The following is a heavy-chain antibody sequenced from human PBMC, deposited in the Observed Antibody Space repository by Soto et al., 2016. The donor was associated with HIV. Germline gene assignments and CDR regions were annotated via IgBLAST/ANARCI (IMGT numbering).Heavy chain of an antibody. D-gene: IGHD3-16*01. Sequence: EVQLVESGGNLVQPGGSLRLSCAASGFSSSNYWMHWVRQAPGKGLVWVSRINEDGSTTNYADSARGRFTISRDYAKNTLYLQMNILRVEDTAVYYCSRDTFGPDDYWGQGTLVTVSS. V-gene: IGHV3-74*01. CDR3: SRDTFGPDDY. J-gene: IGHJ4*02. CDR2: INEDGSTT. CDR1: GFSSSNYW.